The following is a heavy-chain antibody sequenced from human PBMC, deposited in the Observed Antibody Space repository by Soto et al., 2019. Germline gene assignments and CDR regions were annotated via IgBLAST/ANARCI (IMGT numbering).Heavy chain of an antibody. CDR3: AKLTPYYYDTSGRQGYFDY. CDR1: GFTFSTYG. Sequence: QVQLVESGGGVVQPGRSLRLSCAASGFTFSTYGMHWVRQAPGRGLEWVALISFDGSNRYYADSVKGRFTVPRDNSKNTLYLQLNSLRAEDTAVYYCAKLTPYYYDTSGRQGYFDYWGQGTLVTVSS. D-gene: IGHD3-22*01. V-gene: IGHV3-30*18. J-gene: IGHJ4*02. CDR2: ISFDGSNR.